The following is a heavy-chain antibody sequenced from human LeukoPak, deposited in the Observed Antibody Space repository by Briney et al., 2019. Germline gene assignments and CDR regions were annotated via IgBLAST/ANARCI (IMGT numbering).Heavy chain of an antibody. J-gene: IGHJ4*02. CDR1: GFTFSSYA. CDR2: ISGSGGST. D-gene: IGHD3-22*01. V-gene: IGHV3-23*01. CDR3: AKFDDSSGYAYYFDY. Sequence: GGSLRLSCAASGFTFSSYAMSWVRQAPGKGLEWVSAISGSGGSTYYADSVKGRFTISRDNSKNTLYMQMNSLRAEDTAVYYCAKFDDSSGYAYYFDYWGQGTLVTVSS.